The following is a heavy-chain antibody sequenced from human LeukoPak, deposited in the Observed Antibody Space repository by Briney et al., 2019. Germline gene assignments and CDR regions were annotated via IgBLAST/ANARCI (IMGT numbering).Heavy chain of an antibody. J-gene: IGHJ4*02. CDR2: IYWDDDK. CDR1: GFSLSTSGVG. CDR3: AHRQRYYYDSSGYQKGYYFDY. Sequence: SGPALVKPTQTLTLTCTFSGFSLSTSGVGVGWIRQPPGKALEWLALIYWDDDKRYSPSLKSRLTITKDTSKNQVVLTMTNMDPVDTATYYCAHRQRYYYDSSGYQKGYYFDYWGQGTLVTVSS. D-gene: IGHD3-22*01. V-gene: IGHV2-5*02.